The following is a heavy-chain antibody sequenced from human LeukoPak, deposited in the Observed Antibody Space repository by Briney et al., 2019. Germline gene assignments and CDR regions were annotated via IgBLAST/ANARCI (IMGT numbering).Heavy chain of an antibody. Sequence: GGSLRLSCAASGFTFDDYAMHWVRQAPGKGLEWVSGISWNSGSIGYADSVKGRFTISRDNAKNSLYLQMNSLRAEDTALYYCAKDIGYSYGFSGMDVWGQGTTVTASS. CDR1: GFTFDDYA. V-gene: IGHV3-9*01. CDR3: AKDIGYSYGFSGMDV. J-gene: IGHJ6*02. D-gene: IGHD5-18*01. CDR2: ISWNSGSI.